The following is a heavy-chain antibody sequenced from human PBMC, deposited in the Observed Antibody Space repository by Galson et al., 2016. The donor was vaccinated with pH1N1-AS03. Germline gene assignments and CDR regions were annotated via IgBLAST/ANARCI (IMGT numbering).Heavy chain of an antibody. J-gene: IGHJ4*02. Sequence: SVKVSCKASGYTFTSYAMHWVRQAPGQRLEWMGWINAGNGNTKYSQEFQGRVTITRDTSARTAYMELSRLRSEDMAVYYCARERAVYYDSSCYYLDYWGQGTLVTVSS. V-gene: IGHV1-3*03. D-gene: IGHD3-22*01. CDR1: GYTFTSYA. CDR2: INAGNGNT. CDR3: ARERAVYYDSSCYYLDY.